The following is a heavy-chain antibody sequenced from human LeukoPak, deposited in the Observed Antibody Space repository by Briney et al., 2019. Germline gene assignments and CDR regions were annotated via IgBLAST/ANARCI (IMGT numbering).Heavy chain of an antibody. V-gene: IGHV3-30*03. D-gene: IGHD3-22*01. CDR3: ARDPPMYYYDEPGSRDAFDI. CDR1: GFTFSSYG. J-gene: IGHJ3*02. CDR2: ISYDGSNK. Sequence: GRSLRLSCAASGFTFSSYGMHWVRQAPGKGLEWVAVISYDGSNKYYADSVKGRFTISRDNSKNTLHLQMNSLRAEDTAVYYCARDPPMYYYDEPGSRDAFDIWGQGTMVTVSS.